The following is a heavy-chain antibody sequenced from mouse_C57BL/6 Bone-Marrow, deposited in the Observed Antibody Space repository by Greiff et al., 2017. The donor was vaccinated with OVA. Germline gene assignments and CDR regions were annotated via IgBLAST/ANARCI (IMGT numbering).Heavy chain of an antibody. J-gene: IGHJ2*01. Sequence: EVQGVESGGDLVKPGGSLKLSCAASGFTFSSYGMSWVRQTPDKRLEWVATISSGGSYTYYPDSVKGRFTISRDNAKNTLYLQMSSLKSEDTAMYYCARHGLRPLFDYWGQGTTLTVSS. D-gene: IGHD1-1*01. V-gene: IGHV5-6*01. CDR3: ARHGLRPLFDY. CDR1: GFTFSSYG. CDR2: ISSGGSYT.